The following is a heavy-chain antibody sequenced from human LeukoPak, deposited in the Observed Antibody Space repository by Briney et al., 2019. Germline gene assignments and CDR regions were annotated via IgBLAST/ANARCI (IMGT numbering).Heavy chain of an antibody. CDR3: ASTLRFLPYRRFDY. J-gene: IGHJ4*02. CDR1: GGSIISSNYY. CDR2: IYQSGSGSS. V-gene: IGHV4-39*01. D-gene: IGHD3-3*01. Sequence: SETLSLTCSVSGGSIISSNYYWGWIRQPPGKGLEWIGSIYQSGSGSSYYNPSLKSRVTISGDTSKNQFFLRLSSVTAADTAVYYCASTLRFLPYRRFDYWGQGTLVTFSS.